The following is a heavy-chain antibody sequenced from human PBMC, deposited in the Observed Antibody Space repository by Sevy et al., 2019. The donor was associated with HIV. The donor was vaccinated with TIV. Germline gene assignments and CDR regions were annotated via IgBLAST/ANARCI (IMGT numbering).Heavy chain of an antibody. J-gene: IGHJ1*01. Sequence: GGSLRLSCAASGFTFSNYGMHWVRQAPGKGLEWVAVIWYAANTKYYADSVKDRFTISRDNSNNTVDLEMNSLKTEDTAGYYCARDCLEGWLQTSGHFQHWGQGTLVTVSS. CDR2: IWYAANTK. CDR3: ARDCLEGWLQTSGHFQH. CDR1: GFTFSNYG. V-gene: IGHV3-33*01. D-gene: IGHD3-3*01.